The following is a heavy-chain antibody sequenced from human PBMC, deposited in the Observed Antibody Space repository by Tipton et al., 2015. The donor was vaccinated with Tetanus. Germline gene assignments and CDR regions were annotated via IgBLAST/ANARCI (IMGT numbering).Heavy chain of an antibody. V-gene: IGHV3-33*01. CDR1: GFTFSSYG. CDR2: IWYDGSNK. CDR3: AASILMPRGDHFDS. Sequence: SLRLSCAASGFTFSSYGMHWVRQAPGKGLEWVAVIWYDGSNKYYADSVKGRFTISRDNSKNTLYLQMNSLRAEDTAVYYCAASILMPRGDHFDSWGQGTLVTVSS. D-gene: IGHD3-10*01. J-gene: IGHJ5*01.